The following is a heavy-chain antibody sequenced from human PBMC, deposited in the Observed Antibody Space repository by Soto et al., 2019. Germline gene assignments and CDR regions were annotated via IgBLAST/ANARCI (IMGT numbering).Heavy chain of an antibody. V-gene: IGHV3-48*02. CDR1: GFTFSSYS. Sequence: GGSLRLSCAASGFTFSSYSMNWVRQAPGKGLEWVSYISSSSSTIYYEDSVKGRFTISRDNAKSSLYLQMNSLRDEDTAVYYCARGPPSWYRSSWKLELLYAVYWGQGTLVNVFS. D-gene: IGHD6-13*01. CDR3: ARGPPSWYRSSWKLELLYAVY. CDR2: ISSSSSTI. J-gene: IGHJ4*02.